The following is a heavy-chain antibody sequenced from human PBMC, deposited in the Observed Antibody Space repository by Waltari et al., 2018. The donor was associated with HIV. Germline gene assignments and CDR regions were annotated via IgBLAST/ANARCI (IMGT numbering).Heavy chain of an antibody. J-gene: IGHJ4*02. Sequence: EVQLVESGGGVVQPGRSLRLSCAASGFTFVDYAMHWVRQGPGKGPRCVSVISWYSVTIGYADSVKGRFTISCDNAKKLLFLHMNSLRAEVTAFYYCAIYVDGGFSIIVGVLSYWGQGTLVTVSA. V-gene: IGHV3-9*01. D-gene: IGHD2-15*01. CDR1: GFTFVDYA. CDR2: ISWYSVTI. CDR3: AIYVDGGFSIIVGVLSY.